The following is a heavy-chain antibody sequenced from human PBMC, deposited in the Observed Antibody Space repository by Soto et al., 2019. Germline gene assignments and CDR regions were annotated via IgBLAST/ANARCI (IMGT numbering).Heavy chain of an antibody. D-gene: IGHD5-12*01. J-gene: IGHJ4*02. V-gene: IGHV4-34*01. CDR3: AREYAGYDSVFDY. CDR1: GGSFSGYY. Sequence: PSETLSLTCAVYGGSFSGYYWSWIRQPPGKGLEWIGEINHSGSTNYNPSLKSRVTISVDTSKNQFSLKLSSVTAADTAVYYCAREYAGYDSVFDYWGQGTLVTVSS. CDR2: INHSGST.